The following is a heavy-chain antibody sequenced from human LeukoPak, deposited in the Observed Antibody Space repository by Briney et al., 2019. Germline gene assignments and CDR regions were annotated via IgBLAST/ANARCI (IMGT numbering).Heavy chain of an antibody. J-gene: IGHJ5*02. Sequence: SSVNVSCKASRGTYSSYAISWVSQAPGQGLEWMGGILSIFGTANYAQKFQGRVTITTDESTSTAYMVRSSLRSEDTAVYYCARGVATTVTTWWFDPWGQGTLVTVSS. V-gene: IGHV1-69*05. CDR2: ILSIFGTA. CDR3: ARGVATTVTTWWFDP. D-gene: IGHD4-11*01. CDR1: RGTYSSYA.